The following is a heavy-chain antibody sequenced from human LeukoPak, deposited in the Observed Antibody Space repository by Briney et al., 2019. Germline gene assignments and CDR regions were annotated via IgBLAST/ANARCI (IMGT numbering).Heavy chain of an antibody. CDR3: TTEYYYDSPGIFDY. J-gene: IGHJ4*02. CDR2: IKKKTDGGTT. V-gene: IGHV3-15*01. D-gene: IGHD3-22*01. Sequence: GGSLRLSCTTSRFTFSNGWMSWVRQAPGKGLEWVGRIKKKTDGGTTDYAAPVKGRFTISRDDSKNTLYLQMNSLTTEDTAIYYCTTEYYYDSPGIFDYWGQGTLVTVSS. CDR1: RFTFSNGW.